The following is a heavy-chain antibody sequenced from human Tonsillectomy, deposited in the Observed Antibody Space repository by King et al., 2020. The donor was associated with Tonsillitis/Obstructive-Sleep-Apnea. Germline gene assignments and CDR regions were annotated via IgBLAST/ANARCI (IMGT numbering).Heavy chain of an antibody. V-gene: IGHV3-43*02. CDR3: TKDITYYGSGSYYNY. J-gene: IGHJ4*02. D-gene: IGHD3-10*01. CDR1: GFTFDDYA. CDR2: ISGDGGST. Sequence: VQLVESGGGVVQPGRSLRLSCAASGFTFDDYAMHWVRQAPGKGLEWVSLISGDGGSTYYADSVKGRFTISRDNSKNSLYLQMNSQRTEDTALYYCTKDITYYGSGSYYNYWGQGTLVTVSS.